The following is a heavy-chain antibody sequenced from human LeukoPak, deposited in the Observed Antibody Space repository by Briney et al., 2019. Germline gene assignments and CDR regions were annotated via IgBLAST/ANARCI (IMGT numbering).Heavy chain of an antibody. D-gene: IGHD6-19*01. CDR3: ARDMSQWLVPHLY. J-gene: IGHJ4*02. Sequence: GASVKVSCKDAGYTFTGYYMHWVRQAPGQGLEWMGRINPNSGGTNYAQKFQGRVTMTRDTSISTAYMELSRLRSDDTAVYYCARDMSQWLVPHLYWGQGTLVTVSS. CDR1: GYTFTGYY. CDR2: INPNSGGT. V-gene: IGHV1-2*06.